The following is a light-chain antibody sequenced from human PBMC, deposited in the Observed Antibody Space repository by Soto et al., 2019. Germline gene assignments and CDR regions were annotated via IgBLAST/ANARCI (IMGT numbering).Light chain of an antibody. CDR3: QQYHTNPPT. CDR1: QSVLYSSNNKNH. Sequence: DIVMTQSPDSLAVSLGERATINCKSSQSVLYSSNNKNHLVWYQQKPGQPPKLLIYWASTRESGVPDRFSGSGSATDFTLTISSLQAEDVAVYYCQQYHTNPPTFGPGIKVEI. J-gene: IGKJ3*01. V-gene: IGKV4-1*01. CDR2: WAS.